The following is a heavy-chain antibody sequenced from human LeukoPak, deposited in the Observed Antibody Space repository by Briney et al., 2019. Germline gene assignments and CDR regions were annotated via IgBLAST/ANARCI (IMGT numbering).Heavy chain of an antibody. Sequence: GGSLRLSCAASGFTFSSYSMNWVRQAPGKGLEWVSSISSSSSYIYYADSVKGRFTISRDNAKNSLYLQMNSLRAEDTAVYYCARDRPYCSSTSCYSWFDPWGQGTLATVSS. V-gene: IGHV3-21*01. CDR3: ARDRPYCSSTSCYSWFDP. CDR2: ISSSSSYI. D-gene: IGHD2-2*02. J-gene: IGHJ5*02. CDR1: GFTFSSYS.